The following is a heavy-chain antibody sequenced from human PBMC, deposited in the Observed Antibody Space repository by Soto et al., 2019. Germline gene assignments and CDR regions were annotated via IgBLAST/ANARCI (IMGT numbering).Heavy chain of an antibody. Sequence: PSETLSLTCTVSGGSISSYYWSWIRQPPGKGLEWIGYIYYSGSTNYNPSLKSRVTISVDTSKNQFSLKLSSVTAADTAVYYCARAGGMVRGVVSNYYYYYGMDVWGQGTTVTVSS. CDR1: GGSISSYY. J-gene: IGHJ6*02. D-gene: IGHD3-10*01. CDR2: IYYSGST. CDR3: ARAGGMVRGVVSNYYYYYGMDV. V-gene: IGHV4-59*01.